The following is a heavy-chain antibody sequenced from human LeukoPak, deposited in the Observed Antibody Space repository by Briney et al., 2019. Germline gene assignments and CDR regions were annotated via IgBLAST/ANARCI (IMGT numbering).Heavy chain of an antibody. D-gene: IGHD6-19*01. CDR1: GFTFSSYW. Sequence: GGSLRLSCAASGFTFSSYWTSWVRQPPGKGLEWVANIKQDGSEKYYVDSVKGRFTISRDNAKNSLYLQMNSLRAEDTAVYYCARDKNLMAGTNWFDPWGQGTLVTVSS. CDR3: ARDKNLMAGTNWFDP. V-gene: IGHV3-7*01. CDR2: IKQDGSEK. J-gene: IGHJ5*02.